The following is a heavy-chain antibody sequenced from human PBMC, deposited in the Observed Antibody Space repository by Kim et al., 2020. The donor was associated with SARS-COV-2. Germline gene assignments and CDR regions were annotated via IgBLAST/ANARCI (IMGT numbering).Heavy chain of an antibody. J-gene: IGHJ4*02. CDR2: IYYSGST. Sequence: SETLSLTCTVSGGSISSGGYYWSWIRQHPGKGLEWIGYIYYSGSTYYNPSLKSRVTISVDTSKNQFSLKLSSVTAADTAVYYCARDGGSGYCSGGSCLTFDYWGQGTLVTVSS. D-gene: IGHD2-15*01. V-gene: IGHV4-31*03. CDR3: ARDGGSGYCSGGSCLTFDY. CDR1: GGSISSGGYY.